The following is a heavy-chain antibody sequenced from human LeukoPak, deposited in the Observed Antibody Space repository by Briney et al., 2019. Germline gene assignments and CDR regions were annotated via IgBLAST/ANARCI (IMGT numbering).Heavy chain of an antibody. V-gene: IGHV4-38-2*02. Sequence: SETLSLTCTVSGYSISSGYYWGWIRQPPGKGLEWIGSIYHSGSTYYNPSLKSRVTISVDTSKNQFSLKLSSVTAADTAVYYWAAPVVPAATGHGAFDIWGQGTMVTVSS. CDR1: GYSISSGYY. D-gene: IGHD2-2*01. CDR2: IYHSGST. CDR3: AAPVVPAATGHGAFDI. J-gene: IGHJ3*02.